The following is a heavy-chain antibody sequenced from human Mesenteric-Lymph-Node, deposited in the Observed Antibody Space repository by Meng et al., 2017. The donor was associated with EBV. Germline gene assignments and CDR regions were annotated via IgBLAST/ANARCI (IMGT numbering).Heavy chain of an antibody. CDR1: GYTFTAYA. Sequence: QVQLVQSGSELKKSGASVKVSCKASGYTFTAYAMNWVRQAPGQGLEWMAWINTNTGNPTYAQGFTGRFVFSLDTSVSTAYLQISSLQAEDTAVYYCARDDPYDVLTLFDHWGQGTLVTVSS. V-gene: IGHV7-4-1*02. CDR3: ARDDPYDVLTLFDH. D-gene: IGHD3-9*01. CDR2: INTNTGNP. J-gene: IGHJ4*02.